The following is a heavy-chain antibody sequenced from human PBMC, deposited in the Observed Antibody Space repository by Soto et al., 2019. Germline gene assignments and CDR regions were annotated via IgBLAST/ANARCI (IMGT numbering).Heavy chain of an antibody. J-gene: IGHJ4*02. V-gene: IGHV4-30-4*01. D-gene: IGHD3-22*01. CDR3: ARDRPDYYDSSGQAFDY. CDR2: IYYSGST. Sequence: SETLSLTCTVSGGSISSGDYYWSWIRQPPGKGLEWIGCIYYSGSTYYNPSLKSRVTISVDTSKNQFSLKLSSVTAADTAVYYCARDRPDYYDSSGQAFDYWGEGTLVTVSS. CDR1: GGSISSGDYY.